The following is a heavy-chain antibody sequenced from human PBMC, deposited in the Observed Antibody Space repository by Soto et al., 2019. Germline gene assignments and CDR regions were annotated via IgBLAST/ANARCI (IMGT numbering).Heavy chain of an antibody. CDR2: IKSKTDGGTT. CDR3: EGPVVAPIFGYGSRRVY. Sequence: PGGSLRLSCAASGFTFSNAWMSWVRQAPGKGLDWVGRIKSKTDGGTTDYAAPVKGRFTISRDDSKTTLYLQMNSLKTEDTAVYYCEGPVVAPIFGYGSRRVYWGQGTLVTVCS. CDR1: GFTFSNAW. V-gene: IGHV3-15*01. D-gene: IGHD5-12*01. J-gene: IGHJ4*02.